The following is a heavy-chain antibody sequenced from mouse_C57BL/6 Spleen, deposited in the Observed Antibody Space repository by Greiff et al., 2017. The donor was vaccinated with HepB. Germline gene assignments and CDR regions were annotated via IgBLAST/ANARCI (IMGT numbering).Heavy chain of an antibody. D-gene: IGHD2-1*01. CDR2: IYPGDGDT. J-gene: IGHJ3*01. CDR1: GYAFSSYW. Sequence: VKLVESGAELVKPGASVKISCKASGYAFSSYWMNWVKQRPGKGLEWIGQIYPGDGDTNYNGKFKGKATLTADKSSSTAYMQLSSLTSEDSAVYFCARGGGNYRGFAYWGQGTLVTVSA. V-gene: IGHV1-80*01. CDR3: ARGGGNYRGFAY.